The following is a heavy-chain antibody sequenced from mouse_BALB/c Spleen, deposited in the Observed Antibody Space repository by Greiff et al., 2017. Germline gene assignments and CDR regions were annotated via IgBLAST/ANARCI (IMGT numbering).Heavy chain of an antibody. CDR2: IDPENGDT. CDR3: NAYYYGSSYRIAY. J-gene: IGHJ3*01. CDR1: GFNIKDYY. V-gene: IGHV14-4*02. Sequence: VQLKESGAELVRSGASVKLSCTASGFNIKDYYMHWVKQRPEQGLEWIGWIDPENGDTEYAPKFQGKATMTADTSSNTAYLQLSSLTSEDTAVYYCNAYYYGSSYRIAYWGQGTLVTVSA. D-gene: IGHD1-1*01.